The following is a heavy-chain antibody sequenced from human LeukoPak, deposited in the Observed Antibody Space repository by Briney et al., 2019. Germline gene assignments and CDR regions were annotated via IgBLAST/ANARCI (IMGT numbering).Heavy chain of an antibody. D-gene: IGHD1-20*01. V-gene: IGHV1-2*02. Sequence: ASVKVSSMPSGYTFMGYYMHWGRHAPGQGVEWMGWINPDSGGTNYAQNFQGRVTMTRDTSISTAYMELSRLRSDDTAVYYCARDEYNWNVDAFDIWGQGTVVTVSS. CDR1: GYTFMGYY. J-gene: IGHJ3*02. CDR3: ARDEYNWNVDAFDI. CDR2: INPDSGGT.